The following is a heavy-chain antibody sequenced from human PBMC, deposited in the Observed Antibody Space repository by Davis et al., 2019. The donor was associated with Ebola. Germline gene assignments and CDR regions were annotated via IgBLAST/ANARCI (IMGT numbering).Heavy chain of an antibody. J-gene: IGHJ6*03. Sequence: GESLKISCVASRFPFTSAWMSWVRQAPAKGLAWVGRIKSKADGGAIDYAAPLKDRFTLSRDDSKNMFYLQMNNLKPEDTAVYYCTSDLLPWGTGYYYRSMDVWGKGTTVTVSS. CDR2: IKSKADGGAI. CDR1: RFPFTSAW. V-gene: IGHV3-15*01. CDR3: TSDLLPWGTGYYYRSMDV. D-gene: IGHD7-27*01.